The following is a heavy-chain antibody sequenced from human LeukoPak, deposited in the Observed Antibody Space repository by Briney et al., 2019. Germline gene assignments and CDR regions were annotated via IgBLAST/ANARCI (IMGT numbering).Heavy chain of an antibody. CDR3: ARGVEVAVPFDY. CDR1: GFTFSSYS. CDR2: ISSSSSYI. J-gene: IGHJ4*02. V-gene: IGHV3-21*01. D-gene: IGHD6-19*01. Sequence: GGSLRLSCAASGFTFSSYSMNWDRQAPGKGLEWVSSISSSSSYIYYADSVKGRFTISRDNAKNSLYLQMNSLRAEDTAVYYCARGVEVAVPFDYWGQGTLVTVSS.